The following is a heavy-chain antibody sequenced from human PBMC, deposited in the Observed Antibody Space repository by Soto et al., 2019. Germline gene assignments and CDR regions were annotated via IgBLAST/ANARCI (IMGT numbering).Heavy chain of an antibody. CDR1: GFTVSSNY. V-gene: IGHV3-66*01. CDR3: ARTHCSSTSCPMDV. Sequence: PGGSLRLSCAASGFTVSSNYMSWVRQAPGKGLEWVSVIYSGGSTYYADSVKGRFTISRDNSKNTLYLQMNSLRAEDTAVYYCARTHCSSTSCPMDVWGKGTTVTVSS. J-gene: IGHJ6*03. D-gene: IGHD2-2*01. CDR2: IYSGGST.